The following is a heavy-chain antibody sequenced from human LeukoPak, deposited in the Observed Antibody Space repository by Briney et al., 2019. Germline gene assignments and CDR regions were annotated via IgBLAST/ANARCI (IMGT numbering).Heavy chain of an antibody. J-gene: IGHJ6*02. CDR2: IWYDGSNK. V-gene: IGHV3-33*01. D-gene: IGHD6-13*01. CDR3: ARDWDSSSWTHYYGMDV. Sequence: GGSLRLSCAASGFTSSSYGMHWVRQAPGKGLEWVAVIWYDGSNKYYADSVKGRFTISRDNSKNTLYLQMNSLRAEDTAVYYCARDWDSSSWTHYYGMDVWGQGTTVTVSS. CDR1: GFTSSSYG.